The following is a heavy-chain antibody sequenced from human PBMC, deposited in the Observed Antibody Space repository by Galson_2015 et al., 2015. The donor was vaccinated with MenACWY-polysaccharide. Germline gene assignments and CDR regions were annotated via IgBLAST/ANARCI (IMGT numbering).Heavy chain of an antibody. D-gene: IGHD3-10*01. CDR2: IHNTGNT. Sequence: SLRLSCAVSGFTVSSNYMTWVRQAPGKGLEWVSVIHNTGNTYYADSVKGRFTISRDNSKNTLYLQMNSLRAEDKAVYYCASLTIAWGQGTLVTVSS. CDR3: ASLTIA. V-gene: IGHV3-53*01. CDR1: GFTVSSNY. J-gene: IGHJ4*02.